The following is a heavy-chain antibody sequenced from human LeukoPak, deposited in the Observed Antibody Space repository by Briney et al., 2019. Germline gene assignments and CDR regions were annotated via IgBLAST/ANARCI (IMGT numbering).Heavy chain of an antibody. CDR3: AKDWRSDGEAHQYGSGSFFDS. CDR2: IRYDGSNR. CDR1: GFIFSDYA. D-gene: IGHD3-10*01. Sequence: SGGSLRLSCAASGFIFSDYAMHWVRQAPGKGLEWVTFIRYDGSNRKSADSVKGRFIISRDNSKNTLYLQMNSLRPEDAAVYYCAKDWRSDGEAHQYGSGSFFDSWGQGTLVVVSS. V-gene: IGHV3-30*02. J-gene: IGHJ4*02.